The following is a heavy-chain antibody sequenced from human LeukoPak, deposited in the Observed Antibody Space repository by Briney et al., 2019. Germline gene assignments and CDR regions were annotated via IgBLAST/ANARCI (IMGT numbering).Heavy chain of an antibody. J-gene: IGHJ6*02. CDR3: ARVPYCSSTSCYLAYYYGMDV. D-gene: IGHD2-2*01. Sequence: SETLSLTCTVSGGSISSGGSYWSWIRQHPGKGLEWIGYIYYSGSTYYNPSLKSRVTISVDTSKNQFSLKLSSVTAADTAVYYCARVPYCSSTSCYLAYYYGMDVWGQGTTVTVSS. V-gene: IGHV4-31*03. CDR1: GGSISSGGSY. CDR2: IYYSGST.